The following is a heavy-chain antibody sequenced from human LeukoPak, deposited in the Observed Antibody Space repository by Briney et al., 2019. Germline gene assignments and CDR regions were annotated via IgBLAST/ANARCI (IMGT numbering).Heavy chain of an antibody. CDR3: ARGIAAAGYAFDI. J-gene: IGHJ3*02. CDR1: GGSISSGDYY. Sequence: SETLSLTCTVSGGSISSGDYYWSWIRQPPGKGLGWIGYIYYSGSTYYNPSLKSRVTISVDTSKNQFSLKLSSVTAADTAVYYCARGIAAAGYAFDIWGQGTMVTVSS. D-gene: IGHD6-13*01. CDR2: IYYSGST. V-gene: IGHV4-30-4*08.